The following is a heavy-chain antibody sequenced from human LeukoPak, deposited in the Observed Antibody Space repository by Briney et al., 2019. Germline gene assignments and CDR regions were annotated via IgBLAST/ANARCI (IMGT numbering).Heavy chain of an antibody. J-gene: IGHJ4*02. CDR3: ASTYYDFWSGYLRGYYFDY. Sequence: KASETLSLTCTVSGGSISSSSYYWSWIRQPPGKGLEWIGYIYYSGSTNYNPSLKSRVTISVDTSKNQFSLKLSSVTAADTAVYYCASTYYDFWSGYLRGYYFDYWGQGTLVTVSS. D-gene: IGHD3-3*01. CDR2: IYYSGST. V-gene: IGHV4-61*01. CDR1: GGSISSSSYY.